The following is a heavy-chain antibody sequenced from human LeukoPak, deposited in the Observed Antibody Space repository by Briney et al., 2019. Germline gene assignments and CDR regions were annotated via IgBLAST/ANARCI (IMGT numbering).Heavy chain of an antibody. V-gene: IGHV1-2*04. CDR1: GYTFTGYY. CDR2: INPNSSGT. Sequence: ASVKVSFKASGYTFTGYYMHWVRQAPGQGLEWMGWINPNSSGTNYAQKFQGWVTMTRGTSISTAYMELSRLRSDDTAVYYCARGRIVVVPAATPAYYFDYWGQGTLVTVSS. J-gene: IGHJ4*02. CDR3: ARGRIVVVPAATPAYYFDY. D-gene: IGHD2-2*01.